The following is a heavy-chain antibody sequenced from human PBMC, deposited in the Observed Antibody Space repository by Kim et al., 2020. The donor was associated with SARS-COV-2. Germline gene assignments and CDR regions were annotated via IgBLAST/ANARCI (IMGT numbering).Heavy chain of an antibody. V-gene: IGHV5-51*01. Sequence: GESLKISCKGSGYSFTSYWIGWVRQMPGKGLEWMGIIYPGDSDTRYSPSFQGQVTISADKSISTAYLQWSSLKASDTAMYYCARTQLAYCSSTSCSPAIFDYWGQGTLVTVSA. D-gene: IGHD2-2*01. CDR2: IYPGDSDT. CDR3: ARTQLAYCSSTSCSPAIFDY. J-gene: IGHJ4*02. CDR1: GYSFTSYW.